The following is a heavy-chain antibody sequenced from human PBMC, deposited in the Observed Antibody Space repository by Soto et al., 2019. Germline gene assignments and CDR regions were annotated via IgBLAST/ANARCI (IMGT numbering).Heavy chain of an antibody. J-gene: IGHJ4*02. CDR2: IYYSGST. V-gene: IGHV4-30-4*02. CDR3: ARYRREAVAGYTLDN. CDR1: GGSISSGDYY. D-gene: IGHD6-13*01. Sequence: PSETLSLTCTVSGGSISSGDYYWSWIRQPPGKGLEWIGYIYYSGSTYYNPSLKSRVTISVDTSKNQFSLKVNSMTAADTAVYYCARYRREAVAGYTLDNWGQGTLVTVSS.